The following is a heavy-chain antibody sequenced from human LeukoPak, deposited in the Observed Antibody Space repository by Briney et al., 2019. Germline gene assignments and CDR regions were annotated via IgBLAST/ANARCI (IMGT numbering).Heavy chain of an antibody. CDR2: IFYSGST. J-gene: IGHJ3*02. Sequence: SETLSLTCTVSGGSISTSNYYWGWVRQPPGKGLEWIGNIFYSGSTYYSPSLKSRVTISLDTSRNQFSLKLNSVTAADTAVYYCAKSSGYGLGDIWGQGTVVTVSS. CDR3: AKSSGYGLGDI. V-gene: IGHV4-39*07. CDR1: GGSISTSNYY. D-gene: IGHD3-22*01.